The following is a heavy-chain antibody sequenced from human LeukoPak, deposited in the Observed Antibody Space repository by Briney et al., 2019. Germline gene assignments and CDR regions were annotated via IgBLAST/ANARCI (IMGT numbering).Heavy chain of an antibody. CDR3: ATSRFYLES. J-gene: IGHJ4*02. Sequence: PGGSLRLSCAASGFIFNNYWISWVRQAPGEGLEWVANIKQDGSEKYYVDSVKGRFTISRDNAKNSLYLQMNSLRAEDTAVYYCATSRFYLESWGQGTLVTVSS. CDR1: GFIFNNYW. CDR2: IKQDGSEK. V-gene: IGHV3-7*01.